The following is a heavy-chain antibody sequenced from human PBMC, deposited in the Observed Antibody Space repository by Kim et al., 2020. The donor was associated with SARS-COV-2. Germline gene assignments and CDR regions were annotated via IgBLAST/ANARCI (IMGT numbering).Heavy chain of an antibody. CDR3: AKSDWIDP. V-gene: IGHV3-74*01. Sequence: GGSLRLSCAASGFTLSNYWMHWVRQAPGRGLVWVSRSNGDGSHPTYADSVKGRFTVSGDNAKNTLYLQMNSLRAEDTAVYYCAKSDWIDPRGQGTLVTVS. J-gene: IGHJ5*02. CDR1: GFTLSNYW. D-gene: IGHD3-3*01. CDR2: SNGDGSHP.